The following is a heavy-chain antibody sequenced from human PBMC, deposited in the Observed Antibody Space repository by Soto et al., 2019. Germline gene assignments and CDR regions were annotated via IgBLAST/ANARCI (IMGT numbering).Heavy chain of an antibody. D-gene: IGHD3-10*01. CDR3: AKDRKVSGDFHGSLNYYYRMDV. V-gene: IGHV3-30*18. Sequence: QVQLAESGGGVVQPGRSLRISCAASGFSFSNHGMQWVRQAPGKGLEWVAVISYDGNVKYYTDSVKGRFTISRDNTQSTVFLQMDSLRPEDEVVYYCAKDRKVSGDFHGSLNYYYRMDVWGQGTTGTVSS. CDR2: ISYDGNVK. J-gene: IGHJ6*02. CDR1: GFSFSNHG.